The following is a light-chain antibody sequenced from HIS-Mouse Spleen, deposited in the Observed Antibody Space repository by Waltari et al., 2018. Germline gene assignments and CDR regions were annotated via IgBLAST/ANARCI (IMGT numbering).Light chain of an antibody. J-gene: IGLJ2*01. CDR3: YSTDSSGNHRV. CDR2: GDS. Sequence: SYELTQPPSVSVSPGQTARITCSGDALPKKYAYWYQQKSGQAPVLVIYGDSKRPSGVRGRFSGASSGTMATLTISGAQVEDEADYYCYSTDSSGNHRVFGGGTKLTVL. V-gene: IGLV3-10*01. CDR1: ALPKKY.